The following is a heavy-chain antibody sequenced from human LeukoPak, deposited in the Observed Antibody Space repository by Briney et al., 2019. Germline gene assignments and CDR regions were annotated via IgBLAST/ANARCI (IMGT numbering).Heavy chain of an antibody. D-gene: IGHD5-18*01. J-gene: IGHJ6*02. CDR2: TYYRSKWYN. V-gene: IGHV6-1*01. CDR3: ARDRIQPWLGYGMDV. Sequence: SQTLSLTCAISGDSVSSNSAASNWIRHSPSRGLAWLERTYYRSKWYNDYAVSVKSRITINPDTSKNQCSLQLNSVTPEDTAVYYCARDRIQPWLGYGMDVWGQGTTVTVSS. CDR1: GDSVSSNSAA.